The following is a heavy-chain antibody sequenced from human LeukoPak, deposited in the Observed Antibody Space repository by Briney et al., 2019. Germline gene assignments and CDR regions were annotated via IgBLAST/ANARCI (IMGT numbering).Heavy chain of an antibody. V-gene: IGHV1-2*02. CDR3: ARDGEKWLVDPDY. CDR1: RYTFTTYG. J-gene: IGHJ4*02. Sequence: ASVKVSCKASRYTFTTYGISWVRQAPGQGLEWMGWINPNSGGTNYAQKFQGRVTMNRDTSISTAHMEVRRLRSDDTAVYYCARDGEKWLVDPDYWGQGTLVTVSS. CDR2: INPNSGGT. D-gene: IGHD6-19*01.